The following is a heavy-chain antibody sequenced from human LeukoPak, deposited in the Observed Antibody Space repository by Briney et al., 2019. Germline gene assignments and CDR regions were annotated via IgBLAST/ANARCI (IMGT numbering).Heavy chain of an antibody. D-gene: IGHD3-22*01. CDR1: GGSISSYY. J-gene: IGHJ1*01. CDR3: ARDVWALGYYDSSAYIQSEYFQH. V-gene: IGHV4-59*01. CDR2: IYYSGST. Sequence: SETLSLTCTVSGGSISSYYWSWIRQPPGKGLEWIAYIYYSGSTNYNPSLKSRVTISVDTSKNQFSLKLSSVTAADTAVYYCARDVWALGYYDSSAYIQSEYFQHWGQGTLVTVSS.